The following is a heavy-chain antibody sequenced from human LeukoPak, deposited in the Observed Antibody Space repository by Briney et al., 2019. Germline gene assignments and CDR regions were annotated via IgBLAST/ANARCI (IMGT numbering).Heavy chain of an antibody. J-gene: IGHJ3*02. CDR2: IYYSGST. CDR1: GGSISSGGYY. CDR3: AEGALTAAFDI. V-gene: IGHV4-31*03. D-gene: IGHD1-20*01. Sequence: SQTLSLTCTVSGGSISSGGYYWSWIRQHPGKGLERIGYIYYSGSTYYNPSLKSRVTISVDTSKNQFSLKLSSVTAADTAVYYCAEGALTAAFDIWGQGTMVTVSS.